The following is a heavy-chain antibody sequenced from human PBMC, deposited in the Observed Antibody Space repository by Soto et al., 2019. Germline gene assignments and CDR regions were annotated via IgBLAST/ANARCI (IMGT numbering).Heavy chain of an antibody. CDR1: GFSLSNAGMG. J-gene: IGHJ4*02. V-gene: IGHV2-26*01. Sequence: QVTLKESGPVLVKTTETLTLTCTVSGFSLSNAGMGVSWIRQPPGKALEWLAHIFSNDEKSYSTSLKRRLTISNDTSKSQVVLTMTNMDPVDTATFYCARYLPYSSNFFDCWGQGTLVTVSS. CDR3: ARYLPYSSNFFDC. D-gene: IGHD6-13*01. CDR2: IFSNDEK.